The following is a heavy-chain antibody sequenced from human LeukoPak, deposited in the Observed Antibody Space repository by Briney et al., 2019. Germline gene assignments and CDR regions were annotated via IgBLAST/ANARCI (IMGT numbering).Heavy chain of an antibody. Sequence: PSETLSLTCTVSGGSISSGSYYWGWIRQPPGKGLEWIGSIDYSGTTYYNPSLKSRVTISVDTSKNQFSLKLSPVTAADTALYYCARRGQAAGSKGAFDYWGQGTLVTVSS. V-gene: IGHV4-39*01. CDR1: GGSISSGSYY. CDR3: ARRGQAAGSKGAFDY. J-gene: IGHJ4*02. CDR2: IDYSGTT. D-gene: IGHD6-13*01.